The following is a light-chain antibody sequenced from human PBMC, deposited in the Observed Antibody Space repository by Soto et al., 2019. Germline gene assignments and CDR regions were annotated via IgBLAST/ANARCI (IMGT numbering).Light chain of an antibody. V-gene: IGKV3-11*01. J-gene: IGKJ3*01. CDR3: QQRSNRPLVT. CDR2: DTS. Sequence: EIVLTQSPATLSLSPGERATLSCRASQSVRSYLAWYQQKPDQPPRLLIYDTSNRATGIPARFSGSGYGTDFTLTISSLDPNDFPVYYCQQRSNRPLVTVGPGTRVAIK. CDR1: QSVRSY.